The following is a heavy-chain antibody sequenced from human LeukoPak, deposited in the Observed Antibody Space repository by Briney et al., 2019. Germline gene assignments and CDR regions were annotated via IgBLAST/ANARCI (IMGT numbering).Heavy chain of an antibody. CDR2: IIPILGIA. CDR3: ARVSRTIIAARQFYYMDV. J-gene: IGHJ6*03. CDR1: GGTFSSYT. Sequence: SVKVSCKASGGTFSSYTISWVRQAPGQGLEWMGRIIPILGIANYAQKFQGRVTITADESTSTAYMELSSLRSEDTAVYYCARVSRTIIAARQFYYMDVWGKGTTVTVSS. V-gene: IGHV1-69*02. D-gene: IGHD6-6*01.